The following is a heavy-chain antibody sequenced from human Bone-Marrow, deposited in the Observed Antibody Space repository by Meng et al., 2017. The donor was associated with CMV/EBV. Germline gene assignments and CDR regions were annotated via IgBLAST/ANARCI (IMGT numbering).Heavy chain of an antibody. CDR1: GFTLSDFP. V-gene: IGHV3-30*04. CDR2: ISWDGRVT. Sequence: GGSLRLSCEVSGFTLSDFPMHWIRQAPGKGLEWVAVISWDGRVTKYADSVKGRFTISRDDYKNTVFLQTNRLRLDDTALYYCARDPIKGAPDHLDYWGQGTLVTFSS. J-gene: IGHJ4*02. D-gene: IGHD3-16*01. CDR3: ARDPIKGAPDHLDY.